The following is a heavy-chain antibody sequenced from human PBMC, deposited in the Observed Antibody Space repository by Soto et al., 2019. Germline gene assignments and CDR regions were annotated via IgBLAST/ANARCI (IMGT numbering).Heavy chain of an antibody. Sequence: GGSLRLSCAASGFTFSSYGMHWVRQAPGKGLEWVAVIWYDGSNKYYADSVKGRFTISRDNSKNTLYLQMNSLRAEDTAVYYCARDSPRGDSSGYYFGLCYFDYWGQGTLVTVSS. D-gene: IGHD3-22*01. CDR3: ARDSPRGDSSGYYFGLCYFDY. V-gene: IGHV3-33*01. CDR2: IWYDGSNK. J-gene: IGHJ4*02. CDR1: GFTFSSYG.